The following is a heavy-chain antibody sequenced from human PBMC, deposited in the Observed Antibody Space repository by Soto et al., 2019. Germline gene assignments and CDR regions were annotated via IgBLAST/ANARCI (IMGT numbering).Heavy chain of an antibody. V-gene: IGHV3-15*01. CDR2: IKSKTDGGTT. CDR1: GFTFSNAW. J-gene: IGHJ3*02. CDR3: TTAGAMTAQDAFDI. D-gene: IGHD2-2*01. Sequence: EVQLVESGGGLVKPRGSLRLSCAASGFTFSNAWMSWVRQAPGKGLEWVGRIKSKTDGGTTDYAAPVKGRFTISRDDSKNTLYLQMNSLKTEDTAVYYCTTAGAMTAQDAFDIWGQGTMVTVSS.